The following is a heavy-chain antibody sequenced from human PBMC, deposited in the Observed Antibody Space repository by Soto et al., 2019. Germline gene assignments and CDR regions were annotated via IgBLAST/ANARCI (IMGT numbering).Heavy chain of an antibody. V-gene: IGHV3-48*02. CDR3: ARDKVKGYYGSGSYSSVEYYYYGMDV. Sequence: GGSLRLSCAASGFTFSSYSMNWVRQAPGKGLEWVSYISSSSSTIYYADSVKGRFTISRDNAKNSLYLQMNSLRDEDTAVYYCARDKVKGYYGSGSYSSVEYYYYGMDVWGQGTTVTVSS. D-gene: IGHD3-10*01. J-gene: IGHJ6*02. CDR2: ISSSSSTI. CDR1: GFTFSSYS.